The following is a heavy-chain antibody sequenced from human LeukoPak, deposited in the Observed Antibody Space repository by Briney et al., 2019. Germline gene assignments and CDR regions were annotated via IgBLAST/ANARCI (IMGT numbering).Heavy chain of an antibody. D-gene: IGHD3-16*01. J-gene: IGHJ3*02. CDR1: GYTFTSYD. V-gene: IGHV1-8*03. CDR2: MNPNSGNT. Sequence: ASVKVSCKASGYTFTSYDINWVRQATGQGLEWMGWMNPNSGNTGYAQKFQGRVTITRNTSISTAYMELSSLRSEDMAVYYCARATPYDYVWEEGAFDIWGQGTMVTVSS. CDR3: ARATPYDYVWEEGAFDI.